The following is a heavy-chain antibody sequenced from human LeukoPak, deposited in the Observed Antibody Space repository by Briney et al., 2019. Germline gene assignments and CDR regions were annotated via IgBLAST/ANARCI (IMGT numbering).Heavy chain of an antibody. CDR3: AKEAKPYSYGYYYYYAMDV. CDR1: GFTFDDYA. D-gene: IGHD5-18*01. CDR2: ISGDGGST. J-gene: IGHJ6*02. Sequence: PGGSLRLSCAASGFTFDDYAMHWVRQAPGKGLGWVSLISGDGGSTYYADSVKGRFTISRDNSKNSLYLQMNSLRTEDTALYYCAKEAKPYSYGYYYYYAMDVWGQGTTVTVSS. V-gene: IGHV3-43*02.